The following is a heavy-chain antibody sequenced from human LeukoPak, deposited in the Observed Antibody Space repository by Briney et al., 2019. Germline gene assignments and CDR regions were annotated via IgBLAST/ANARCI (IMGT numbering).Heavy chain of an antibody. CDR1: GYTFNGYY. CDR2: INPNSGGT. CDR3: ARGLVPAAAFDY. J-gene: IGHJ4*02. D-gene: IGHD2-2*01. Sequence: ASVKVSCKASGYTFNGYYMHWVRQAPGQGLEWMGWINPNSGGTNYAQKFQGRVTMTRDTSISTAYMELSRLRSDDTAVYYCARGLVPAAAFDYWGQGTLVTVSS. V-gene: IGHV1-2*02.